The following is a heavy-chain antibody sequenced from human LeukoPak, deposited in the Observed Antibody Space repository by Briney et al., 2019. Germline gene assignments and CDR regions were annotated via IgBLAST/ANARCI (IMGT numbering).Heavy chain of an antibody. CDR2: ISSTGYTI. D-gene: IGHD3-10*01. CDR3: ARDRADGGSGGDPFDV. V-gene: IGHV3-48*03. J-gene: IGHJ3*01. CDR1: GFTFSSYE. Sequence: GGSLRLSCAPSGFTFSSYEMNWVRQAPGRGLEWVSDISSTGYTIKYADSVKGRFTISRDNSKNSLFLQMNSLRGEDTAVYYCARDRADGGSGGDPFDVWGQGTMVTVSS.